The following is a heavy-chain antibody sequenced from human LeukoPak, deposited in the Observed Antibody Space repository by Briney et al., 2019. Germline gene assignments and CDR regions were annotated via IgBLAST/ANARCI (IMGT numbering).Heavy chain of an antibody. V-gene: IGHV1-69*06. CDR2: IIPIFGTA. CDR3: ATVHNCSGGSCYWGYFQH. Sequence: SVKVACKASGGTFSSYAISWVRQAPGQGLEWMGGIIPIFGTANYAQKFQGRVTITADKSTSTAYMELSSLRSEDTAVYYCATVHNCSGGSCYWGYFQHWGQGTLVTVSS. J-gene: IGHJ1*01. CDR1: GGTFSSYA. D-gene: IGHD2-15*01.